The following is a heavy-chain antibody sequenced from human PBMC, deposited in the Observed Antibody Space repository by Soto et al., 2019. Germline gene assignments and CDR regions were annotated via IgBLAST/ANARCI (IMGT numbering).Heavy chain of an antibody. CDR2: LIHGGST. J-gene: IGHJ3*02. CDR1: GASLGGFH. CDR3: ARSPLGYDYGRQTWREVGDSFDI. D-gene: IGHD3-16*01. Sequence: SETLSLTCAIYGASLGGFHWTWLRQAPGKGLEWIGELIHGGSTNYNPSLKGRVSFSLDTSKNQFSLHLMSVTAADTAVYYCARSPLGYDYGRQTWREVGDSFDIWGRGTLVTFSS. V-gene: IGHV4-34*12.